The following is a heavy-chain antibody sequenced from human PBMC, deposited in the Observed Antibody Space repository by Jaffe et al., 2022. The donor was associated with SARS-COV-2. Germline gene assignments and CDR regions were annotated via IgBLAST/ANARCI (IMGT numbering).Heavy chain of an antibody. J-gene: IGHJ5*02. Sequence: QLQLQESGPGLVKPSETLSLTCTVSGGSISSSSYYWGWIRQPPGKGLEWIGSIYYSGSTYYNPSLKSRVTISVDTSKNQFSLKLSSVTAADTAVYYCARQRYSYYGSDRPGWFDPWGQGTLVTVSS. CDR1: GGSISSSSYY. CDR3: ARQRYSYYGSDRPGWFDP. D-gene: IGHD3-10*01. CDR2: IYYSGST. V-gene: IGHV4-39*01.